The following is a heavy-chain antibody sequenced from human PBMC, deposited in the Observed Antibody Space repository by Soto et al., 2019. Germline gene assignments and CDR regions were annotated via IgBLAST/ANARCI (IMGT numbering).Heavy chain of an antibody. J-gene: IGHJ3*02. V-gene: IGHV1-69*13. CDR1: GGTFSSYA. D-gene: IGHD3-22*01. CDR2: IIPIFGTA. Sequence: GASVKVSCKASGGTFSSYAISWVRQAPGQGLEWMGGIIPIFGTANYAQKFQGRVTITADESTSTAYMELSSLRSEDTAVYYCARDFDSSGYYVAFDIWGQGTMVTVSS. CDR3: ARDFDSSGYYVAFDI.